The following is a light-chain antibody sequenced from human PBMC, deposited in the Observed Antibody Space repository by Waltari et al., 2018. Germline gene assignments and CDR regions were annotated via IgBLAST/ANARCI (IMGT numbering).Light chain of an antibody. Sequence: QLVLTQSPSASASLGASVKLTCTLSSGPSTTIIAWLPQHPEKGPRYLMNVNSAGSHNKGVGIPDRFSGSSSGAERYLTISSLQSEDEADYYCQTGGHGTWVFGGGTRLTVL. J-gene: IGLJ3*02. CDR1: SGPSTTI. V-gene: IGLV4-69*01. CDR2: VNSAGSH. CDR3: QTGGHGTWV.